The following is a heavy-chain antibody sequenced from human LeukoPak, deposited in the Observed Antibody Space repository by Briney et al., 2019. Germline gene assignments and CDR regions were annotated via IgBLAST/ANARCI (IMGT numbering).Heavy chain of an antibody. CDR1: GFTFSSYA. Sequence: SGGSLRLSCAASGFTFSSYAMSWVRQAPGKGLEWVSAISGSGGSTDYADSVKGRFTISRDNSKNTLYLQMNSLRAEDTAVYYCAKTQGYSSGWYTLHFDYWGQGTLVTVSS. CDR3: AKTQGYSSGWYTLHFDY. D-gene: IGHD6-19*01. CDR2: ISGSGGST. J-gene: IGHJ4*02. V-gene: IGHV3-23*01.